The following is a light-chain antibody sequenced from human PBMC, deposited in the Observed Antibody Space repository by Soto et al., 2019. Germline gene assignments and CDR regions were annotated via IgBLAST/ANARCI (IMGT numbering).Light chain of an antibody. V-gene: IGKV3-20*01. CDR2: GAS. CDR3: QQYGSSPT. Sequence: EIVLRQSPGTLSLSPGERATLSCRASQRVSRSYLAWYQQKPGQAPRLLIDGASSSATGIPDRFSGSGSGTGFTLTISRLEPEDFAVYYCQQYGSSPTFGQGTKVEIK. CDR1: QRVSRSY. J-gene: IGKJ1*01.